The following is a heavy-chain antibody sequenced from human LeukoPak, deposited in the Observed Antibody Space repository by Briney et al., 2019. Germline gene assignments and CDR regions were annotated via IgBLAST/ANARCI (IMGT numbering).Heavy chain of an antibody. J-gene: IGHJ4*02. CDR3: AREREDTAASVPYYFDY. CDR2: ISSSSIYI. CDR1: GFTLSTYS. V-gene: IGHV3-21*04. D-gene: IGHD5-18*01. Sequence: GGSLRLSCTASGFTLSTYSMNWVRQAPGKGLEWVSFISSSSIYIYYADSVKGRFTISRDNARNSLYLQMNNLRAEDTALYYCAREREDTAASVPYYFDYWGQGTLVTVSS.